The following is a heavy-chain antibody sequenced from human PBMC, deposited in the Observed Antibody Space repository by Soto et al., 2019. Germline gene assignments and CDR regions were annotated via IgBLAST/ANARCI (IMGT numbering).Heavy chain of an antibody. V-gene: IGHV2-5*02. CDR3: AHYQEWEGFDP. D-gene: IGHD1-26*01. CDR1: GFSLSTSGVG. CDR2: IYWDDDK. J-gene: IGHJ5*02. Sequence: QITLKESGPTLVKPTQTLTLTCTFSGFSLSTSGVGVGWIRQPPGKALEWLALIYWDDDKRYSPSLKSRLTXTXXTSKNQVVLTMTNMDPVDTATYYCAHYQEWEGFDPWGQGTLVTVSS.